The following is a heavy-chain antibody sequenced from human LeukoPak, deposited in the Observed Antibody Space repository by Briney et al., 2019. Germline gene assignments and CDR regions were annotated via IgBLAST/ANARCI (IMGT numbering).Heavy chain of an antibody. CDR3: ARLRHYGSGSYPMTGNWFDP. Sequence: SETLSLTCAVYGGSFSGYYWSWIRQPPGKGLEWIGEINHSGSTNYNPSLKSRVTISVDTSKNQFSLKVRSVTAADTAVYYCARLRHYGSGSYPMTGNWFDPWGQGTLVSVSS. V-gene: IGHV4-34*01. D-gene: IGHD3-10*01. CDR1: GGSFSGYY. CDR2: INHSGST. J-gene: IGHJ5*02.